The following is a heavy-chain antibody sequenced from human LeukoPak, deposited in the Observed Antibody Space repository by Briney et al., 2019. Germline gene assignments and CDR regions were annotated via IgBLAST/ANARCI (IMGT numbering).Heavy chain of an antibody. D-gene: IGHD6-13*01. V-gene: IGHV4-59*11. CDR3: ARGGGRIARDY. Sequence: ASETPSLTCIVSGDSITNHYCSLIRRPPGKGLEWIGYIYYNGIINYNPSLKSRVTISVDTSKNQFSLKLSSVTAADTAVYYCARGGGRIARDYWGQGTLVTVSS. J-gene: IGHJ4*02. CDR1: GDSITNHY. CDR2: IYYNGII.